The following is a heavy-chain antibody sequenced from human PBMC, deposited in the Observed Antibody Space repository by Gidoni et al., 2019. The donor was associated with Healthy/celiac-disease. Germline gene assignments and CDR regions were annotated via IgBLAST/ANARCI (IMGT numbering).Heavy chain of an antibody. CDR2: ILPILGIA. V-gene: IGHV1-69*02. D-gene: IGHD3-22*01. Sequence: QVQLVQSGAEVKKPASSVKVSCKASGGTFSRYTISWVRQAPGQGLEWMGRILPILGIANYAQKFQGRVTITADKSTSTAYMELSSLRAEDTAVYYCARGRYYYDSSGYVDYWGQGTLVTVSS. J-gene: IGHJ4*02. CDR3: ARGRYYYDSSGYVDY. CDR1: GGTFSRYT.